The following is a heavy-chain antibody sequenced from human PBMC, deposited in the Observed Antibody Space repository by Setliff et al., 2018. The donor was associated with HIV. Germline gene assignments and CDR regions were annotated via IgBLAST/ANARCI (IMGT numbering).Heavy chain of an antibody. V-gene: IGHV4-4*08. CDR1: GGSISSYY. D-gene: IGHD3-22*01. CDR3: ARGRRDSSGPRPYYFDC. J-gene: IGHJ4*02. Sequence: PSETLSLTCTVSGGSISSYYWNWIRQPPGKGLEWIGYFYTSGSTDYNPSLKSRVSISLDTSKNQFSLKLSSVTAADTAVYYCARGRRDSSGPRPYYFDCWGLGTLVTVSS. CDR2: FYTSGST.